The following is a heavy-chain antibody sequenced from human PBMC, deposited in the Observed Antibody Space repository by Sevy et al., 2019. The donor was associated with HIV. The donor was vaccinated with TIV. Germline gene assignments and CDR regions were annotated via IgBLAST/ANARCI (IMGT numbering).Heavy chain of an antibody. CDR2: IYYSGST. CDR1: GGSISSYY. V-gene: IGHV4-59*01. CDR3: ARGSIPYYFDY. D-gene: IGHD2-2*02. J-gene: IGHJ4*02. Sequence: SKTLSLTCTVSGGSISSYYWSWIRQPPGKGLEWIGYIYYSGSTNYNPSLKSRVTISVDTSKNQFSLKLSSVTAADTAVYYCARGSIPYYFDYWGQGTLVTVSS.